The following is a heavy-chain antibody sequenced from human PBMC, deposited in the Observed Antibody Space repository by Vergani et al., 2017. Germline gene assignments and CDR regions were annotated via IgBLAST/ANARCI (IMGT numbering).Heavy chain of an antibody. CDR3: ARSYYDSSGYLYFQH. CDR2: IYSGSST. D-gene: IGHD3-22*01. CDR1: GFTVSSNY. J-gene: IGHJ1*01. V-gene: IGHV3-53*01. Sequence: EVQLVESGGGLIQPGGSLRLSCAASGFTVSSNYMSWVRQAPGKGLEWVSVIYSGSSTYYADSVKGRFTISRDNSKNTLYLQMNSLRAEDTAVYYCARSYYDSSGYLYFQHWGQGTLVTVSS.